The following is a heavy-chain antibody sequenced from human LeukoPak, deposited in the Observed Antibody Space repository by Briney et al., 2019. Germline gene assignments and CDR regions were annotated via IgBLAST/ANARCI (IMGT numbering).Heavy chain of an antibody. CDR2: ISAYNGNT. J-gene: IGHJ6*02. CDR1: GYTFTSYG. V-gene: IGHV1-18*01. CDR3: AREYCSGGSCWHYYYYGMDV. Sequence: SVKVSCKASGYTFTSYGISWVRQAPGQGLEWMGWISAYNGNTNYAQKLQGRVTVTTDTSTSTAYMELRSLRSDDTAVYYCAREYCSGGSCWHYYYYGMDVWGQGTTVTVSS. D-gene: IGHD2-15*01.